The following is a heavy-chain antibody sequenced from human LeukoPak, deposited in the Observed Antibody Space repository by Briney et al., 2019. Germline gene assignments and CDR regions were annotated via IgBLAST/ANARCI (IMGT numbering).Heavy chain of an antibody. Sequence: ASVKVSCKASGYTFTEYYMHWVRQAPGQGLEWMGWINPNSGGANYAENFQGRVTMTRDTSISTAYMELSSLRYDDTAVYYCARESYGEEDNWGQGTLVTVSS. CDR1: GYTFTEYY. CDR2: INPNSGGA. D-gene: IGHD4-17*01. J-gene: IGHJ4*02. CDR3: ARESYGEEDN. V-gene: IGHV1-2*02.